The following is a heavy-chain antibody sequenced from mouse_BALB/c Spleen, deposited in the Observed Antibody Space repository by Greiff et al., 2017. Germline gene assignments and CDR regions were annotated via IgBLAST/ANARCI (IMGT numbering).Heavy chain of an antibody. CDR3: TRDRGYDYDVGYFDY. D-gene: IGHD2-4*01. CDR2: ISSGGSYT. J-gene: IGHJ2*01. CDR1: GFTFSSYT. Sequence: VQLVESGGGLVKPGGSLKLSCAASGFTFSSYTMSWVRQTPEKRLEWVATISSGGSYTYYPDSVKGRFTISRDNAKNTLYLQMSSLKSEDTAMYYCTRDRGYDYDVGYFDYWGQGTTLTVSS. V-gene: IGHV5-6-4*01.